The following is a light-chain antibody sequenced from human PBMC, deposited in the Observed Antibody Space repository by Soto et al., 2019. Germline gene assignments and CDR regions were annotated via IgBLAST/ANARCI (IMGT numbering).Light chain of an antibody. CDR1: SSNIGAGYD. CDR2: GNS. J-gene: IGLJ1*01. CDR3: QSYTSSLSGYV. Sequence: QSVLTQPPSVSGAPGQRVTISCTGSSSNIGAGYDVHWYRQLPGTAPKLLIYGNSNRPSGVPDRFSGSKSGTSASLAITGLQAEDEADYYCQSYTSSLSGYVFGTGTKLTVL. V-gene: IGLV1-40*01.